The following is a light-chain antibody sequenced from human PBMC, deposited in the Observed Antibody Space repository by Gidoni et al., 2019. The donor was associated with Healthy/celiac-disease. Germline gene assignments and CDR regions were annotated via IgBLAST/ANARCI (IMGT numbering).Light chain of an antibody. CDR3: QQYNNWPSYT. V-gene: IGKV3-15*01. J-gene: IGKJ2*01. Sequence: EIVMTQSPATLSVSPGERATLSCRASQSVSSNLAWYQQHPGQTPRLLIYGAATSTTGSPARFSGSGCGTEFTLTISSMQSQDFAVYYCQQYNNWPSYTFXQXTKLEIK. CDR1: QSVSSN. CDR2: GAA.